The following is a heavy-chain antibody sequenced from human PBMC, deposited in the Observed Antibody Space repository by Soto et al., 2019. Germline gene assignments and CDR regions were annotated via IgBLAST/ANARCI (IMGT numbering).Heavy chain of an antibody. CDR2: INTNGGST. J-gene: IGHJ4*02. Sequence: QVQLVQSGAEVKRPGASVKVSCKASGYTFTTYYMHWVRQAPGQGLEWLGIINTNGGSTTYAQKFQGRVTMTMDTSTSTVYLELSSLRSEDTAVYYCARAGYCSGGTCFHGNCDYWGQGTLVTVSA. CDR3: ARAGYCSGGTCFHGNCDY. V-gene: IGHV1-46*01. D-gene: IGHD2-15*01. CDR1: GYTFTTYY.